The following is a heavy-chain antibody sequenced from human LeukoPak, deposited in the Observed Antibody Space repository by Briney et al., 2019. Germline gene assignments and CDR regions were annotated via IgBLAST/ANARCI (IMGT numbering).Heavy chain of an antibody. CDR2: IWHDGSNR. Sequence: GRSLRLSCAASGFTFSTYGMNWVRQAPGKGLEWVALIWHDGSNRYYADSVQGRFTISRDNAKNSLYLQMDSLRDEDTAVYYCARVWSGQQLVLGDYWGQGALVTVSS. V-gene: IGHV3-33*01. J-gene: IGHJ4*02. CDR3: ARVWSGQQLVLGDY. CDR1: GFTFSTYG. D-gene: IGHD6-13*01.